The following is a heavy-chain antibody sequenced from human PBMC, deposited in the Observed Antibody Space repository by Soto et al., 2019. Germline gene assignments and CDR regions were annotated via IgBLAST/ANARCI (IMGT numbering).Heavy chain of an antibody. J-gene: IGHJ6*02. Sequence: PSETLSLTCAVHRGSFNACSWTWIRQPPGKGLEWIGEIDHSGSTTYNPSLKSRITMSVDTSKNQFSLNVSSMTAADTAVYYCARGLRYSGMDVWGQGTTVTVSS. V-gene: IGHV4-34*01. CDR2: IDHSGST. CDR3: ARGLRYSGMDV. CDR1: RGSFNACS.